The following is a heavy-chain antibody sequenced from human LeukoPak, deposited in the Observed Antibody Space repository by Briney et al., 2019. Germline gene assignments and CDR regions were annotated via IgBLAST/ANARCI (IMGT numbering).Heavy chain of an antibody. CDR2: IYYSGST. Sequence: SETLSLTCTVSGGSISSDNWSWIRQPPGKGLEWVWYIYYSGSTKYNPSLKSRVTISVDTSKNQFSLKLSSVTAADTAVYYCARRSYGSGSYPFDYWGQGTLVTVSS. CDR1: GGSISSDN. CDR3: ARRSYGSGSYPFDY. V-gene: IGHV4-59*01. J-gene: IGHJ4*02. D-gene: IGHD3-10*01.